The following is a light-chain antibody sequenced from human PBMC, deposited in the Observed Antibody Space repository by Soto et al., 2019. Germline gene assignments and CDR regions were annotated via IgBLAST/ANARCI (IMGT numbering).Light chain of an antibody. J-gene: IGKJ2*01. Sequence: ELVMTQSPATLSVSPGERATLSCRASQSVSSNLTCYQQKPGQAPRLLIYGASTRATGIPARFSGSGSGKEFTLPISSLQSEDFAVYYCQQYNNWPYTFGQGTKVDIK. CDR1: QSVSSN. V-gene: IGKV3-15*01. CDR3: QQYNNWPYT. CDR2: GAS.